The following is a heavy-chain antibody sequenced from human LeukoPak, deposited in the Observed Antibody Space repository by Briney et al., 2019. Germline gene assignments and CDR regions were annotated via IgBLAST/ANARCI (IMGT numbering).Heavy chain of an antibody. Sequence: GGSLRLSCAASGFTVSSYYMSWVRQAPGKGLEWGSVIYSDGSTSYADSVRGRFTVSRDNSKNTLYLQMRTLRAEDTAVYYRTRDRGAAAGYWGQGTLVTVSS. J-gene: IGHJ4*02. CDR2: IYSDGST. CDR1: GFTVSSYY. V-gene: IGHV3-66*02. CDR3: TRDRGAAAGY. D-gene: IGHD6-13*01.